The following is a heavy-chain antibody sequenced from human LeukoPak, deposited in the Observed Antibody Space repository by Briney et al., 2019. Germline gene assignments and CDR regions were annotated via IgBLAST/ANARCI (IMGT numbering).Heavy chain of an antibody. CDR2: IIPIFGTA. Sequence: ASVKVSCKASGGTFSSYAISWVRQAPGQGLEWMGGIIPIFGTANYAQKFQGRVTITTDESTSTAYMELSSLRSEDTAVYYCARTRYYDSSGPFDYWGQGTLVTVSS. CDR3: ARTRYYDSSGPFDY. J-gene: IGHJ4*02. CDR1: GGTFSSYA. V-gene: IGHV1-69*05. D-gene: IGHD3-22*01.